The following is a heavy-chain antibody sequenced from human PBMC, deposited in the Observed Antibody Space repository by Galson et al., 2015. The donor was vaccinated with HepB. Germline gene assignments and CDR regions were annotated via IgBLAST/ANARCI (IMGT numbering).Heavy chain of an antibody. CDR3: ARGGYSYGTTRWYFDL. J-gene: IGHJ2*01. V-gene: IGHV6-1*01. CDR1: GDSVSSNSAA. CDR2: TYYRSKWYN. D-gene: IGHD5-18*01. Sequence: CAISGDSVSSNSAARNWIRQSPSRGLEWLGRTYYRSKWYNDYAVSVKSRITINPDTSKNQFSLQLNSVTPEDTAVYYCARGGYSYGTTRWYFDLWGRGTLATVSS.